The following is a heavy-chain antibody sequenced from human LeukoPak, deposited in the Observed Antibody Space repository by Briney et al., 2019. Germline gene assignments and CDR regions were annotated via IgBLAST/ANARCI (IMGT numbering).Heavy chain of an antibody. J-gene: IGHJ6*02. CDR1: GFTFSSYS. CDR2: IRSSSSYI. V-gene: IGHV3-21*01. Sequence: GGSLRLSCAASGFTFSSYSMNWVRQAPGKGLEWVSSIRSSSSYIYYADSVKGRFTISRDNAKNSLYLQMNSLRAEDTAVYYCARGGESYGMDVWGQGTTVTVSS. CDR3: ARGGESYGMDV. D-gene: IGHD2/OR15-2a*01.